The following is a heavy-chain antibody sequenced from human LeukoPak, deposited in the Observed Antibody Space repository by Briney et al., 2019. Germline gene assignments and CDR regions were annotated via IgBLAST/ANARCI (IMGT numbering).Heavy chain of an antibody. CDR3: ARGDPHADL. Sequence: PGGSLRLSCAASGFDLSIYEMNWVRQAPGKGLEWIADITISGHTKNYADSVKGRFTISRDNARASLYLQMNSLRVEDTGVYYCARGDPHADLWGQGTLVTVSS. CDR2: ITISGHTK. V-gene: IGHV3-48*03. CDR1: GFDLSIYE. J-gene: IGHJ5*02.